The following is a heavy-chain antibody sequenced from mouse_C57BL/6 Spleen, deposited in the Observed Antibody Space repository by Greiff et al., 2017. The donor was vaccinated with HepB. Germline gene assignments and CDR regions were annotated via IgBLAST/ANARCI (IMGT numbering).Heavy chain of an antibody. Sequence: EVMLVESGGGLVKPGGSLKLSCAASGFTFSSYAMSWVRQTPEKRLEWVATISAGGSYTYYPDNVKGRFTISRVNAKNNLYLQISHLKSEDTAMYDGARGEKDYPMVDYFDFWGKGTTLTVSS. D-gene: IGHD1-1*02. J-gene: IGHJ2*01. V-gene: IGHV5-4*03. CDR2: ISAGGSYT. CDR3: ARGEKDYPMVDYFDF. CDR1: GFTFSSYA.